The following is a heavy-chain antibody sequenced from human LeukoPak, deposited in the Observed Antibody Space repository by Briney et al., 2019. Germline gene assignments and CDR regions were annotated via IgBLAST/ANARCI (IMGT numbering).Heavy chain of an antibody. Sequence: SETLSLTCTVSGYSISSGYYWGWIRQPPGKGLEWIGSIYHSGSTYYNPSLKSRVTISVDTSKNQFSLKLSSVTAADTAVYYCARDSYYDILTGYHNWFDPWGQGTLVTVSS. CDR2: IYHSGST. D-gene: IGHD3-9*01. CDR3: ARDSYYDILTGYHNWFDP. V-gene: IGHV4-38-2*02. CDR1: GYSISSGYY. J-gene: IGHJ5*02.